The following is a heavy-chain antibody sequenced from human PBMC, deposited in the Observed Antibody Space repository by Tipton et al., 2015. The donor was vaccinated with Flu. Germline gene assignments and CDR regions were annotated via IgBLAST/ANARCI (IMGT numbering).Heavy chain of an antibody. V-gene: IGHV3-21*01. J-gene: IGHJ6*03. CDR1: GFTFSSYS. CDR3: ATLAVVIAIQDYYYYMDV. Sequence: SLRLSCAASGFTFSSYSMNWVRQAPGKGLEWVSSISSSSSYIYYADSVKGRFTISRDNAKNSLYLQMNSLRAEDTAVYYCATLAVVIAIQDYYYYMDVWGKGTTVTVSS. CDR2: ISSSSSYI. D-gene: IGHD2-21*01.